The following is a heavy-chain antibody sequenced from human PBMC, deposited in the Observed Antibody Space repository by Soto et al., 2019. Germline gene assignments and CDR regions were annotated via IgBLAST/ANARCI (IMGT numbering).Heavy chain of an antibody. Sequence: VQLQESGPGLVKPSETLSLTCTVSGGSISSYYWSWIRQPPGKGLDWIGFIFYSGSTSYNPSLTSRCTISIDTSEYQFSLKLNSVTAADTAVYYCASMIGDPVLSFDSWGQGTLVAVSS. CDR1: GGSISSYY. D-gene: IGHD3-10*02. CDR3: ASMIGDPVLSFDS. J-gene: IGHJ5*01. CDR2: IFYSGST. V-gene: IGHV4-59*01.